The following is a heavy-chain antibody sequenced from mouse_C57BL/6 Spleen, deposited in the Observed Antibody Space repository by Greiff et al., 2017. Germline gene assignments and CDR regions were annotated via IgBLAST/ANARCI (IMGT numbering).Heavy chain of an antibody. D-gene: IGHD2-1*01. Sequence: QVQLQQSGAELVKPGASVKMSCKASGYTFTSYWITWVKQRPGQGLEWIGDIYPGSGSTNYNEKFKSKATLTVDTSSSTAYMQLSSLTSEDSSGYYCARHGKRGYSMDYWGQGTSVTVSS. CDR1: GYTFTSYW. CDR3: ARHGKRGYSMDY. CDR2: IYPGSGST. V-gene: IGHV1-55*01. J-gene: IGHJ4*01.